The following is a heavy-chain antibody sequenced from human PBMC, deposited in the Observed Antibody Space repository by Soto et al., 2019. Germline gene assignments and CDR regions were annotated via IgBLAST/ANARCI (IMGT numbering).Heavy chain of an antibody. CDR2: FDPEHGET. V-gene: IGHV1-24*01. J-gene: IGHJ4*02. CDR3: ATDIRDAHYDILTGEIYFDY. D-gene: IGHD3-9*01. CDR1: GYTLTELS. Sequence: ASVKVSCKVSGYTLTELSMHWVRQAPGKGLEWAGGFDPEHGETIYAQKFQGRVTMTEDTSTDTAYMELSSLRSEDTAVYYCATDIRDAHYDILTGEIYFDYWGQGTLVTISS.